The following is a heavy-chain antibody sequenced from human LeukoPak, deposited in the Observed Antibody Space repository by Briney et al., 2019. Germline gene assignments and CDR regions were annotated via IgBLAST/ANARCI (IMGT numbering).Heavy chain of an antibody. CDR2: IIPIFGTA. CDR3: ARAGIAAAGMETHYYYYYMDV. V-gene: IGHV1-69*05. Sequence: GASVKVSCKASGGTFSSYAISWVRQAPGQGLEWTGGIIPIFGTANYAQKFQGRVTITTDESTSTAYMELSSLRSEDTAVYYCARAGIAAAGMETHYYYYYMDVWGKGTTVTVSS. CDR1: GGTFSSYA. D-gene: IGHD6-13*01. J-gene: IGHJ6*03.